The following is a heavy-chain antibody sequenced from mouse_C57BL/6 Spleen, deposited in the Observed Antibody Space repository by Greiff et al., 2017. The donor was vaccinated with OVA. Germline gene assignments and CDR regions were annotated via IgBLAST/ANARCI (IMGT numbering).Heavy chain of an antibody. V-gene: IGHV1-61*01. CDR1: GYTFTSYW. Sequence: QVQLQQPGAELVRPGSSVKLSCKASGYTFTSYWMDWVKQRPGQGLEWIGNIYPSDSETHYNQKFKDKATLTVDKSSSTAYMQLSSLTSEDSAVYYCARSGYDFVSWFAYWGQGTLVTVSA. CDR2: IYPSDSET. J-gene: IGHJ3*01. D-gene: IGHD2-4*01. CDR3: ARSGYDFVSWFAY.